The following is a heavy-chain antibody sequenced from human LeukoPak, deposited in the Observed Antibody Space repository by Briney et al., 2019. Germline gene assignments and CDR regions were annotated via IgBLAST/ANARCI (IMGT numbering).Heavy chain of an antibody. J-gene: IGHJ6*03. V-gene: IGHV3-23*01. D-gene: IGHD6-19*01. Sequence: GGSLRLSCAASGFTFSSYAMSWVRQAPGKGLEWVSAISGSGGSTYYADSVKGRFTISRDNSKNTLYLQMNSLRAEDTAVYYCAKVAVAGTLSYYYYYMDVWGKGTTVTVSS. CDR2: ISGSGGST. CDR1: GFTFSSYA. CDR3: AKVAVAGTLSYYYYYMDV.